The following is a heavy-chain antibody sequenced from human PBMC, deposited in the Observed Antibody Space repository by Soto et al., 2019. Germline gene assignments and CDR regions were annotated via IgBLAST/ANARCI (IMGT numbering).Heavy chain of an antibody. CDR2: ISGYNGKT. Sequence: QVQLVQSGAEVKKPGASVNVSCKASGYSFHTYAISWVRQAPGQGLEWVGWISGYNGKTNYAQKFPGKVTLTTDTSTKTAFMELRSLTGDDTAVYYCAREYGMDVWGQGTTVTVSS. J-gene: IGHJ6*02. CDR3: AREYGMDV. CDR1: GYSFHTYA. V-gene: IGHV1-18*01.